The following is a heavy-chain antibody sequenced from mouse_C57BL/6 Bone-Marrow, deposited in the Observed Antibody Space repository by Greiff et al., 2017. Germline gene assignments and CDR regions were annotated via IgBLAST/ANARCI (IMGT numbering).Heavy chain of an antibody. CDR3: ANLYYGYGDWYFDV. V-gene: IGHV3-6*01. CDR1: GYSITSGYY. CDR2: ISYDGSN. D-gene: IGHD2-2*01. Sequence: EVKVEESGPGLVKPSQSLSLTCSVTGYSITSGYYWNWIRQFPGNKLEWMGYISYDGSNNYNPSLKNRISITRDPSKNQFFLKLNSVTTEDTATYYCANLYYGYGDWYFDVWGTGTTVTVSS. J-gene: IGHJ1*03.